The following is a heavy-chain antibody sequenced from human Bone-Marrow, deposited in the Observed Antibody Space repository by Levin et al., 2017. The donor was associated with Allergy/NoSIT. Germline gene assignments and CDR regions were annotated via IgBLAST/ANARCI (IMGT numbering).Heavy chain of an antibody. CDR2: MNPKSGNT. Sequence: VASVKVSCKASGYSFTGHDVNWVRQATGQGLEWMGWMNPKSGNTGYAQKFQGRVTMTRNNSISTAYMELSSLTSEDTAVYYCARDLYSEIRRTNRFDPWGQGTLVTVSS. J-gene: IGHJ5*02. V-gene: IGHV1-8*01. CDR1: GYSFTGHD. D-gene: IGHD2-21*01. CDR3: ARDLYSEIRRTNRFDP.